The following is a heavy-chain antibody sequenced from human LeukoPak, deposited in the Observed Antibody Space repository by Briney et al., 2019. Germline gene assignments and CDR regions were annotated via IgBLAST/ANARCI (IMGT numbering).Heavy chain of an antibody. D-gene: IGHD3-10*01. V-gene: IGHV4-34*01. Sequence: SETLSLTCAVYGGSFSGYYWSWIRQPPGKGLEWIGEINHSGSTNYNPSLKSRVTISVDTSKNQFSLKLSSVTAADTAVYYCARSVPGLWFQGLFDYWGQGTLVTVSS. CDR3: ARSVPGLWFQGLFDY. J-gene: IGHJ4*02. CDR1: GGSFSGYY. CDR2: INHSGST.